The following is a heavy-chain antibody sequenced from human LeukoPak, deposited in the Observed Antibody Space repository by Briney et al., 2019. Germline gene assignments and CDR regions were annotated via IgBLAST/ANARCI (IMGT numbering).Heavy chain of an antibody. CDR2: IYYSGSA. J-gene: IGHJ4*02. CDR1: GGSISSYY. Sequence: SETLSLTCTVSGGSISSYYWSWIRQPPGKGLEWIGYIYYSGSANYNPSLKSRVTISVDTSKNQFSLKLSSVTAADTAVYYCARVDGGYYDSSGYFHWGQGTLVTVSS. CDR3: ARVDGGYYDSSGYFH. V-gene: IGHV4-59*01. D-gene: IGHD3-22*01.